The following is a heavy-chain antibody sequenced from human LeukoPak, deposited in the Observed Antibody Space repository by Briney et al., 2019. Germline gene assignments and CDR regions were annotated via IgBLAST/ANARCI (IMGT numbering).Heavy chain of an antibody. V-gene: IGHV3-53*05. CDR1: GFTFSGSA. CDR3: AKTRYSSGWYLSY. CDR2: IYSGGST. J-gene: IGHJ4*02. D-gene: IGHD6-19*01. Sequence: GGSLRLSCAASGFTFSGSAMHWVRQAPGKGLEWVSVIYSGGSTYYADSVKGRFTISRDNSKNTLYLQMNSLRAEDTAVYYCAKTRYSSGWYLSYWGQGTLVTVSS.